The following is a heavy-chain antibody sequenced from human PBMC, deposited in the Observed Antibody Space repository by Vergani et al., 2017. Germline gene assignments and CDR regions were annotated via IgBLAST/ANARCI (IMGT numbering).Heavy chain of an antibody. J-gene: IGHJ4*02. CDR3: ARDDASVTFFDY. D-gene: IGHD4-17*01. CDR1: GFTVSSNY. Sequence: EVQLVESGGGLVQPGGSLRLSCAASGFTVSSNYMSWVRQAPGKGLEWVSVIYSGGSTYYADSVKGRFTISRDNSKNTLSLQMNSLRAEDTGVYYCARDDASVTFFDYWGQGTLVTVSS. CDR2: IYSGGST. V-gene: IGHV3-66*02.